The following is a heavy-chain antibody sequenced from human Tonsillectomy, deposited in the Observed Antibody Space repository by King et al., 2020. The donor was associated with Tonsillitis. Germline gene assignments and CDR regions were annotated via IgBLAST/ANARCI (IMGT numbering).Heavy chain of an antibody. D-gene: IGHD5-12*01. CDR1: GGSISSSSYY. CDR3: EGHAYVRGYSGYDSRDGAFDI. Sequence: QLQESGPGLVKPSETLSLTCTVSGGSISSSSYYWGWIRQPPGKGLEWIGSIYYSGSTYYNPSLKSRVTISVDTSKNQFSLKLSSVTAADTAVYYCEGHAYVRGYSGYDSRDGAFDIWGQGTMVTVSS. J-gene: IGHJ3*02. V-gene: IGHV4-39*01. CDR2: IYYSGST.